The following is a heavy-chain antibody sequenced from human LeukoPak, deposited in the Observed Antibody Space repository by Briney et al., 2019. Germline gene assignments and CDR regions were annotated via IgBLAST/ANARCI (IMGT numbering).Heavy chain of an antibody. CDR1: GYTFTGYY. CDR2: INPNSGGT. CDR3: AREWGRTSYIQF. J-gene: IGHJ1*01. V-gene: IGHV1-2*02. Sequence: GASVKVSCKASGYTFTGYYIHWVRQAPGQGLEWMGWINPNSGGTNYAQKFQGRVTMTTDTSISTAYMDLSRLRSDDTAVHYCAREWGRTSYIQFWGQGTLVTVSS. D-gene: IGHD2-2*01.